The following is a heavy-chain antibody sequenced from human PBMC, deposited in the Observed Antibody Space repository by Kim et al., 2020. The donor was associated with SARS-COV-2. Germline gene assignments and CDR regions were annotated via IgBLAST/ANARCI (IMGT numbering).Heavy chain of an antibody. CDR1: GFTFSSYS. CDR3: AREIYQWLDHDAFDI. CDR2: ISSSSSYI. Sequence: GGSLRLSCAASGFTFSSYSMNWVRQAPGKGLEWVSSISSSSSYIYYADSVKGRFTISRDNAKNSLYLQMNSLRAEDTAVYYCAREIYQWLDHDAFDIWGQGTMVTVSS. V-gene: IGHV3-21*01. J-gene: IGHJ3*02. D-gene: IGHD6-19*01.